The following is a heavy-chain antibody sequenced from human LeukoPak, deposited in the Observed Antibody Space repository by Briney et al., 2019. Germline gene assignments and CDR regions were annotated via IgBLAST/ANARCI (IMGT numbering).Heavy chain of an antibody. CDR2: IIPIFGTA. CDR3: ARLGRITGTKLSDY. Sequence: GASVKVSCKASGGTFSSYAISWVRQAPGQGLEWMGGIIPIFGTANYAQKFQGRVTITADESTSTAYMELSSLRSEDTAVYYCARLGRITGTKLSDYWGQGTLVTVSS. D-gene: IGHD1-20*01. J-gene: IGHJ4*02. CDR1: GGTFSSYA. V-gene: IGHV1-69*13.